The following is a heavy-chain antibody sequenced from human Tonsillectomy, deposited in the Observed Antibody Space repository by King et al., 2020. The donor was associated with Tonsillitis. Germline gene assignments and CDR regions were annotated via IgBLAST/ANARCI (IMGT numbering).Heavy chain of an antibody. CDR2: ISSSSSYI. CDR1: GFTFSSYS. V-gene: IGHV3-21*01. D-gene: IGHD2-2*01. J-gene: IGHJ4*02. Sequence: QLVQSGGGLVKPGGSLRLSCAASGFTFSSYSMNWVRQAPGKGLEWVSSISSSSSYIYYADSVKGRFTISRDNAKNSLYLQMNSLRVEDTAVYYCARGSSTSLDYWGQGTLVTVSS. CDR3: ARGSSTSLDY.